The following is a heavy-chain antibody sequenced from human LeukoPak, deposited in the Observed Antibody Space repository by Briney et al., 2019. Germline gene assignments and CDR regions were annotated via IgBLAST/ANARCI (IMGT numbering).Heavy chain of an antibody. CDR2: ISGYNGNT. Sequence: ASVKVSCKASGYTFTGYSMHWVRQAPGQALEWMGWISGYNGNTNYAQNFQGRLTLTTDTSTSAGYMELRSLSSDDTAMYYCARGERWELRSKSDYWGQGTLVTVSS. CDR1: GYTFTGYS. J-gene: IGHJ4*02. CDR3: ARGERWELRSKSDY. D-gene: IGHD1-26*01. V-gene: IGHV1-18*04.